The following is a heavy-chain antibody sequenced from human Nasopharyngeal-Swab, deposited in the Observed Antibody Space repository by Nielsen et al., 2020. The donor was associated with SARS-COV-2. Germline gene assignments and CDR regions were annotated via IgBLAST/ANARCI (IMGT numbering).Heavy chain of an antibody. CDR3: ARGRTVGGYYFGYFDS. CDR1: GFSFNVYW. J-gene: IGHJ4*01. V-gene: IGHV3-7*01. CDR2: IKQDASEV. Sequence: GGFLRLSCATSGFSFNVYWMTWVRQVPGRGLEWVANIKQDASEVHYVDSVRGRFTISRDNAKNSLYLQMNSLRAEDTAVYFCARGRTVGGYYFGYFDSWGHGTLVTVSS. D-gene: IGHD3-22*01.